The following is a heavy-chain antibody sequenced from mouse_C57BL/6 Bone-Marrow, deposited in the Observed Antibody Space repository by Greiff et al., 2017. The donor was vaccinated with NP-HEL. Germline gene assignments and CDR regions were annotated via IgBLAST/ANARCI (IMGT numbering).Heavy chain of an antibody. CDR1: GIDFSRYW. Sequence: EVQLVESGGGLVQPGGSLKLSCAASGIDFSRYWMSWVRRAPGKGLEWIGEINPDSSTINYAPSLKDKFIISRDNAKNTLYLQMSKVRSEDTALYYCARRGDYYGSSYDWYFDVWGTGTTVTVSS. V-gene: IGHV4-1*01. J-gene: IGHJ1*03. CDR2: INPDSSTI. D-gene: IGHD1-1*01. CDR3: ARRGDYYGSSYDWYFDV.